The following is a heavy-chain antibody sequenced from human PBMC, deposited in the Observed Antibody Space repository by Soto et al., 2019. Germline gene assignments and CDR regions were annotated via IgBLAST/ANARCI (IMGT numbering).Heavy chain of an antibody. D-gene: IGHD2-15*01. J-gene: IGHJ5*02. CDR2: IYYSGST. V-gene: IGHV4-59*01. Sequence: SETLSLTCTVSGGSISKYYWSWIRQPPGKGLEWIGYIYYSGSTNYNPSLKSRVTISVDTSKNQFSLKLSSMTAADTAVYYCARSGSRYCSGANCQTGKWFDPWGQGTLVTVSS. CDR1: GGSISKYY. CDR3: ARSGSRYCSGANCQTGKWFDP.